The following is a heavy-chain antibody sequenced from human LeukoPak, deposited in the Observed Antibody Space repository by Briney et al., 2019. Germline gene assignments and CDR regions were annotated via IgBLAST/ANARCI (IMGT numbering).Heavy chain of an antibody. Sequence: PSETLSLTCTVSGGSVSSGSYFWSWIRQPPGRGLEYIGYFYYRGTTKYNPSLKSRVTISVATSKNQYSLDLTPVTAADTAVYYCARGGLELPDYWGQGAQVTVPS. CDR1: GGSVSSGSYF. D-gene: IGHD1-26*01. CDR2: FYYRGTT. J-gene: IGHJ4*02. CDR3: ARGGLELPDY. V-gene: IGHV4-61*01.